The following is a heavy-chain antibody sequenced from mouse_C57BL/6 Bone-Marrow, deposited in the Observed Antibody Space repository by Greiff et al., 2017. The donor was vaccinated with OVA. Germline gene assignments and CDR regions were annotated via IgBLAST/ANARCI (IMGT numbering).Heavy chain of an antibody. Sequence: VQLQQSGAELVRPGASVKLSCTASGFNITDYYMHWVKQRPEQGLEWIGRIDPEDGDTEYAPKFKGKATMTADTSSNTAYLQLSSLTSEDTAVYYCTDGHYAMDDWGQGTSVTVSS. CDR3: TDGHYAMDD. V-gene: IGHV14-1*01. J-gene: IGHJ4*01. D-gene: IGHD2-3*01. CDR1: GFNITDYY. CDR2: IDPEDGDT.